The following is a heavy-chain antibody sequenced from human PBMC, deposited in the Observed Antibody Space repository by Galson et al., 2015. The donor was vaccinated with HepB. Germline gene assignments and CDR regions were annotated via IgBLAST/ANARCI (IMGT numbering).Heavy chain of an antibody. CDR2: MNPNSGNT. V-gene: IGHV1-8*01. CDR1: GYTFTSYD. CDR3: ALACCGGDCLAEPFDY. D-gene: IGHD2-21*02. J-gene: IGHJ4*02. Sequence: SVKVSCKASGYTFTSYDINWVRQATGQGLEWMGWMNPNSGNTGYAQKFQGRVTRTRNTSISTAYMELRSLRSDDTAVYYCALACCGGDCLAEPFDYWGQGTLVTVSS.